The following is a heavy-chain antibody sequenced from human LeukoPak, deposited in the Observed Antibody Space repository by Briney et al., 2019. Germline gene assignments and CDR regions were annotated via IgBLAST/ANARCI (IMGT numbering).Heavy chain of an antibody. CDR3: ARIPLAAAGTSPYAIDI. V-gene: IGHV1-46*01. J-gene: IGHJ3*02. CDR1: GYTFTSYY. CDR2: INPSGGST. D-gene: IGHD6-13*01. Sequence: ASVKVSCKASGYTFTSYYMHWVRQAPGQGLEWMGIINPSGGSTSYAQKFQGRVTMTRDTSTSTVYMELSSLRSEDRAVYYCARIPLAAAGTSPYAIDIWGQGTMVTVSS.